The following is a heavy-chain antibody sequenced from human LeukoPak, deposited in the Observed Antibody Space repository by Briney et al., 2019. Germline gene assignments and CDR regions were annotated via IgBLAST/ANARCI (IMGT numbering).Heavy chain of an antibody. CDR2: INTDGSST. V-gene: IGHV3-74*01. Sequence: GGSLRLSCAASGFTFSSYWMHWVRQAPGKGLVWVSRINTDGSSTSYADSVKGRFTISRDNAKNTLYLQMNSLRVEDTAVYYCARHIPGGNNDFDYWGQGTLVTVSS. J-gene: IGHJ4*02. D-gene: IGHD1/OR15-1a*01. CDR1: GFTFSSYW. CDR3: ARHIPGGNNDFDY.